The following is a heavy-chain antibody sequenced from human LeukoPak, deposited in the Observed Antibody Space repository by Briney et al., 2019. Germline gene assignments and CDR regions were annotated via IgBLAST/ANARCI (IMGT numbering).Heavy chain of an antibody. CDR3: ARCYYDFWSGYYKYFDY. V-gene: IGHV1-18*01. D-gene: IGHD3-3*01. CDR1: GYTFTSYG. CDR2: ISAYNGNT. Sequence: ASVMVSCKASGYTFTSYGISWVRQAPGQGLEWMGWISAYNGNTNYAQKLQGRVTMTTDTSTSTAYMELRSLRSDDTAVYYCARCYYDFWSGYYKYFDYWGQGTLVTVSS. J-gene: IGHJ4*02.